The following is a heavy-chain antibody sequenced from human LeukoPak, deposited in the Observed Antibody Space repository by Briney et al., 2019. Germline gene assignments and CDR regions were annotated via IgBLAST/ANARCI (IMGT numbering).Heavy chain of an antibody. D-gene: IGHD6-19*01. Sequence: ASVKVSCKASGYTFTGYYMHWVRQAPGQGLEWMGWINPSSGGTNYAQKFQGRVTMTRDTSISTAYMELSRLRSDDTAVYYCARKQWLVSPPSYYYYGMDVWGQGTTVTVSS. V-gene: IGHV1-2*02. CDR1: GYTFTGYY. CDR3: ARKQWLVSPPSYYYYGMDV. J-gene: IGHJ6*02. CDR2: INPSSGGT.